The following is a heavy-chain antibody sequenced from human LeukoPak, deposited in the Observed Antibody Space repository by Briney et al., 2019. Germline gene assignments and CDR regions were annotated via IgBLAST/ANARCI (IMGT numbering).Heavy chain of an antibody. CDR2: ISGSGGSI. Sequence: GGSLRLSCAASGFTFSSYAMSWVRQAPGKGLEWVSAISGSGGSIYYADSVKGRFTISRDNSKNTLYLQMNSLRAEDTAVYYCAKDLPSLPTVTRVNWFDPWGQGTLVTVSS. CDR3: AKDLPSLPTVTRVNWFDP. D-gene: IGHD4-11*01. V-gene: IGHV3-23*01. J-gene: IGHJ5*02. CDR1: GFTFSSYA.